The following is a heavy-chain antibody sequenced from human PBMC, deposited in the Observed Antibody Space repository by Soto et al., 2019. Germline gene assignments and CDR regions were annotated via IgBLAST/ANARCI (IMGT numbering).Heavy chain of an antibody. CDR3: AKFPSRIAAAGTGYFDL. D-gene: IGHD6-13*01. J-gene: IGHJ2*01. CDR1: GFTFSSYA. V-gene: IGHV3-23*01. CDR2: ISGSGGST. Sequence: GGSLRLSCAASGFTFSSYAMSWVRQAPGKGLEWVSAISGSGGSTYYADSVKGRFTISRDNSKNTLYLQMNSLRAEDTAVYYCAKFPSRIAAAGTGYFDLWGRGTLVTVSS.